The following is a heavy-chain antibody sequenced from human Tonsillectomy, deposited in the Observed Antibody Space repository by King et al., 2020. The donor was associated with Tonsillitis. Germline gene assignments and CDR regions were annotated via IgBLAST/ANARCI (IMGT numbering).Heavy chain of an antibody. CDR2: IYHSGST. CDR3: AGDPTNYSGSYYSDAFDI. J-gene: IGHJ3*02. CDR1: GYSISSGYY. V-gene: IGHV4-38-2*02. Sequence: QLQESGPGLVKPSETLSLTCTVSGYSISSGYYWGWIRQPPGKGLEWIGSIYHSGSTYYNPSLKSRVTISVDTSKNQFSLKLSSVTAADTAVYYCAGDPTNYSGSYYSDAFDIWGQGTMVTVSS. D-gene: IGHD1-26*01.